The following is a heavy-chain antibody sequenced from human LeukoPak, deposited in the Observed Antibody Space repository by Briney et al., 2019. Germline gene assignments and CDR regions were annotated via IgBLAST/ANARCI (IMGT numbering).Heavy chain of an antibody. Sequence: SETLSLTCTVSGGSISSSSYYWGWIRQPPGKGLEWIGSIYYSGSTYYNPSLKSRVTISVDTSKNQFSLKLSSVTAADTAVYYCARDRYSGYDGFGAFDIWGQGTMVTVPS. CDR1: GGSISSSSYY. D-gene: IGHD5-12*01. V-gene: IGHV4-39*07. J-gene: IGHJ3*02. CDR3: ARDRYSGYDGFGAFDI. CDR2: IYYSGST.